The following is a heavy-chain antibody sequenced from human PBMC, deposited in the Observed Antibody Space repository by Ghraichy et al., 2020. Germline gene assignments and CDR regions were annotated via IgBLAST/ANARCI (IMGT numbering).Heavy chain of an antibody. CDR2: IYYSGST. J-gene: IGHJ6*03. V-gene: IGHV4-39*01. Sequence: SETLSLTCTVSGGSISSSSYYWGWIRQPPGKGLEWIGSIYYSGSTYYNPSLKSRVTISVDTSKNQFSLKLSSVTAADTAVYYCARHKSYYYYMDVWGKGTTVTVSS. CDR3: ARHKSYYYYMDV. CDR1: GGSISSSSYY.